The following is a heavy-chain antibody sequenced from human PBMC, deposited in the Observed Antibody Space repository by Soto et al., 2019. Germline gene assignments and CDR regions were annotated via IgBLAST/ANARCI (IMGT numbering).Heavy chain of an antibody. CDR3: ATIYSYGYGVDY. Sequence: QVQLVQSGAEVKKPGASVKVSCKVSGYTLTELSMHWVRQAPGKGLEWMGGFDPEDGETIYAQKFQGRVTXXEXSSTDTAYMELSSLRSEDTAVYYCATIYSYGYGVDYWGQGTLVTVSS. D-gene: IGHD5-18*01. J-gene: IGHJ4*02. V-gene: IGHV1-24*01. CDR1: GYTLTELS. CDR2: FDPEDGET.